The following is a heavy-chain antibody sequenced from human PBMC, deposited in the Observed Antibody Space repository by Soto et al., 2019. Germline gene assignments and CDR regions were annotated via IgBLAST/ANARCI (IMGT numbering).Heavy chain of an antibody. CDR2: IYYIGST. J-gene: IGHJ4*02. D-gene: IGHD2-15*01. V-gene: IGHV4-31*03. CDR3: ARVWSGNSPYFDY. Sequence: QVQLQESGPGLVKPSQTLSLTCTVSGGSISSGGYYWSWIRQHPGKGLEWIGHIYYIGSTYYNPSLKRRVTISVDTSKNQFSLKLSSVTAADTAVYYCARVWSGNSPYFDYWGQGTLVTVSS. CDR1: GGSISSGGYY.